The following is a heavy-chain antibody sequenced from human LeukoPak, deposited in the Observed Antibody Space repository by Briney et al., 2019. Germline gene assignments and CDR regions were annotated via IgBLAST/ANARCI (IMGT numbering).Heavy chain of an antibody. Sequence: GGSLRLSCAASGFTFSTYAMNWVRQAPGKGLECVSSITTSSYYIYYATSVRGRFTLSRYNAKNSLYLQMNSLRAEDTAVYYCARDLRLWGQGTLVTVSS. CDR2: ITTSSYYI. CDR3: ARDLRL. V-gene: IGHV3-21*01. CDR1: GFTFSTYA. J-gene: IGHJ4*02.